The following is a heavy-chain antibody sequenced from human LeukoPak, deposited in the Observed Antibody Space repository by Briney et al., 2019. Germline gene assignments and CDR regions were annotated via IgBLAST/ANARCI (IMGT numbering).Heavy chain of an antibody. CDR2: ISESGSTT. V-gene: IGHV3-48*03. Sequence: GGSLRLSCAASGFTFSSHEMIWVRQAPGKGLEWVSFISESGSTTHYADSVRGRVTISRDNAENSLNLQTNSLRAEDTAVYYCAARTSNYYSIDYWGQGTLVTVSS. J-gene: IGHJ4*02. CDR3: AARTSNYYSIDY. CDR1: GFTFSSHE. D-gene: IGHD3/OR15-3a*01.